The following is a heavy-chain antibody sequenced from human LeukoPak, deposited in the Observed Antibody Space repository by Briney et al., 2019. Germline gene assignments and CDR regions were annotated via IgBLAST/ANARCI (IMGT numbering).Heavy chain of an antibody. CDR2: IKSKTDGGTT. CDR1: GFTFRDAG. CDR3: TTDPTIQYYMDV. D-gene: IGHD5-24*01. V-gene: IGHV3-15*01. Sequence: GGSLRLSCAASGFTFRDAGMSWVRQAPGKGLEWVGRIKSKTDGGTTDYAAPVKGRFTISRDDSKNTLYLQMNSLKTEDTAVYYCTTDPTIQYYMDVWGKGTTVTVSS. J-gene: IGHJ6*03.